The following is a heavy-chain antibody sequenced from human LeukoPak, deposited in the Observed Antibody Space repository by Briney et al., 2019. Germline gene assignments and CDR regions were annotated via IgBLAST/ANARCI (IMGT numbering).Heavy chain of an antibody. D-gene: IGHD3-16*01. CDR1: GYTFTGYC. CDR2: INPNSGGT. V-gene: IGHV1-2*02. J-gene: IGHJ6*03. CDR3: ARDWGSADYYYYMDV. Sequence: ASVKVSCKASGYTFTGYCMHWVRQAPGQGLEWMGWINPNSGGTNYAQKFQGRVTMTRDTSISTAYMELSRLRSDDTAVYYCARDWGSADYYYYMDVWGKGTTVTVSS.